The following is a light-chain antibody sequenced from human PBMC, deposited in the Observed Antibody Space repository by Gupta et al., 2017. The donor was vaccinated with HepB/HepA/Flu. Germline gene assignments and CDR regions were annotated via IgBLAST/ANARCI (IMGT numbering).Light chain of an antibody. CDR3: QKYAKDAGCT. CDR1: QTSSSW. CDR2: TTS. Sequence: DLQLPPSPSTLSASVGDRVTITCRASQTSSSWLAWYQKNPGKATKLLSYTTSNLESGVPSRCSGSGSGTDCTLTIRSLQPDDFATYYGQKYAKDAGCTFGRGTKLEIK. V-gene: IGKV1-5*03. J-gene: IGKJ2*02.